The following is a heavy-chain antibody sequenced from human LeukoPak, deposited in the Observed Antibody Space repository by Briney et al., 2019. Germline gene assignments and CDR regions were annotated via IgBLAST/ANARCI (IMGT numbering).Heavy chain of an antibody. CDR1: GFNFTAYW. D-gene: IGHD3-22*01. CDR2: SHPINSDT. Sequence: GESLKISCKGSGFNFTAYWIAWVRQMPGKGLGWMGISHPINSDTKYSPSFQGQVTISADKSSSTAYLQWNSLKASDTAMYYCARHQYYYDSSGNYGWFDSWGQGTLVTVSS. CDR3: ARHQYYYDSSGNYGWFDS. J-gene: IGHJ5*01. V-gene: IGHV5-51*01.